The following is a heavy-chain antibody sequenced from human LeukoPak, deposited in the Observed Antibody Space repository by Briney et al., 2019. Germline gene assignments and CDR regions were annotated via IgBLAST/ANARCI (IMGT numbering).Heavy chain of an antibody. Sequence: GGSLRLSCAASGFTFSTYWMSWVRQAPGKGLEWVANIKQDGSEKYYLDSVKGRSTISRDNAKNSPYLQMNSLRAEDTAVYFCTREAAAGIDYWGQGTLVTVSS. CDR3: TREAAAGIDY. J-gene: IGHJ4*02. CDR1: GFTFSTYW. D-gene: IGHD6-13*01. V-gene: IGHV3-7*01. CDR2: IKQDGSEK.